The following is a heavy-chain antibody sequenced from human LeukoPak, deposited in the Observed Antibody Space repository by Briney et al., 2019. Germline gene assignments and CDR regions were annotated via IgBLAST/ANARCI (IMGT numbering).Heavy chain of an antibody. CDR1: GGSFSSYY. Sequence: SETLSLTCSVSGGSFSSYYWTWIRQPPGKGLEWIGYIYYSGSTNYSPSLKSRVTISVDTSKNQFSLKLSSVTAADTAVYYCARHSIIGGTEYAFDIWGQGTMVTLSS. CDR2: IYYSGST. CDR3: ARHSIIGGTEYAFDI. V-gene: IGHV4-59*08. J-gene: IGHJ3*02. D-gene: IGHD2-15*01.